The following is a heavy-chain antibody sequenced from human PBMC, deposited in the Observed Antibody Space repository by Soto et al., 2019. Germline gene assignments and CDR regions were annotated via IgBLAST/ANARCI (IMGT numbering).Heavy chain of an antibody. CDR2: IHYTGNT. V-gene: IGHV4-59*08. Sequence: SETLSLTCTVSGGSISSYYWSWIRQPPGKGLEWIGYIHYTGNTNYNPSLRNRVTISQDTSKNQFFLSLTSLTAADTAIYYCATRLSVRYCSPTLCYAGTFDNWGPGTLVTVSS. J-gene: IGHJ4*03. D-gene: IGHD2-2*01. CDR1: GGSISSYY. CDR3: ATRLSVRYCSPTLCYAGTFDN.